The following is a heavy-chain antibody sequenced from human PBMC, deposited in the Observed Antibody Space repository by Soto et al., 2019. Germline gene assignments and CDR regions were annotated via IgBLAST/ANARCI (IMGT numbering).Heavy chain of an antibody. CDR3: SRSDGVPRGYVDY. J-gene: IGHJ4*02. Sequence: AETLSLTCIASGCSISGSYWSWIRQSPGKGLEWLGYVYCTGSTNYSPSLRRRVSISLDTSTNEFSLILSSVTAADTAVYFCSRSDGVPRGYVDYWGQGTQVTVSS. CDR2: VYCTGST. V-gene: IGHV4-59*01. CDR1: GCSISGSY. D-gene: IGHD6-13*01.